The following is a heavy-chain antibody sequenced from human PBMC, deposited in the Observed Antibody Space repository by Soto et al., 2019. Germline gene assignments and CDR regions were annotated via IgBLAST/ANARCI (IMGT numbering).Heavy chain of an antibody. V-gene: IGHV3-30-3*01. CDR3: ARVLYSSSSDYYYYGMDV. J-gene: IGHJ6*02. CDR2: ISYDGSNK. D-gene: IGHD6-13*01. Sequence: PVGSLRLSCAASGFTFSSYAMHWVRQAPGKGLEWVAVISYDGSNKYYADSVKGRFTISRDNSKNTLYLQMNSLRAEDTAVYYCARVLYSSSSDYYYYGMDVWGQGTTVTVSS. CDR1: GFTFSSYA.